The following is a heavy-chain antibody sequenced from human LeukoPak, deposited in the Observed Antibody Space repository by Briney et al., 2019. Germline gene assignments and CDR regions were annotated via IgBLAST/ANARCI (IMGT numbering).Heavy chain of an antibody. J-gene: IGHJ4*02. CDR1: GGTFSSYV. Sequence: SVTVSCKAPGGTFSSYVISWVRQAPGQGLEWMGGIIPIFDTANYAQKFQGRVTITTDKSTSTAYMELSSLRSEDTAIYYCATEGRVVRDWLLHDWGQGTLVTVSS. CDR2: IIPIFDTA. CDR3: ATEGRVVRDWLLHD. V-gene: IGHV1-69*05. D-gene: IGHD3/OR15-3a*01.